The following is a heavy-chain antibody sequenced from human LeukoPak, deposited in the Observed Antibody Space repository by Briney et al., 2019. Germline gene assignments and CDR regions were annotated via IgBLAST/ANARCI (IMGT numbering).Heavy chain of an antibody. V-gene: IGHV1-2*02. CDR2: INPNSGGT. CDR1: GYTFTGYY. D-gene: IGHD3-22*01. CDR3: AGDQGYDSTRLGSY. Sequence: ASVTVSCKASGYTFTGYYMHWVRQAPGQGLEWMGWINPNSGGTNYAQKFQGRVTMTRDTSISTAYMELSSLRSDDTAVYYCAGDQGYDSTRLGSYWGQGTLVTVS. J-gene: IGHJ4*02.